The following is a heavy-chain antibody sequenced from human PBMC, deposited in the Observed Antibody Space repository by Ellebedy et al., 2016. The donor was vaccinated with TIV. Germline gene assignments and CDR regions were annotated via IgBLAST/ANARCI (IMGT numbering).Heavy chain of an antibody. CDR2: IYYSGST. J-gene: IGHJ3*02. Sequence: SETLSLTCTVSGASISSRSTYYWGWIRQPPGKGLEWIGSIYYSGSTYYNPYLKSRVTISVDMSKNQFSLKLRTVTAADTGVFYCARGSFDAFDIWGQGTMVTVSS. V-gene: IGHV4-39*07. CDR1: GASISSRSTYY. CDR3: ARGSFDAFDI.